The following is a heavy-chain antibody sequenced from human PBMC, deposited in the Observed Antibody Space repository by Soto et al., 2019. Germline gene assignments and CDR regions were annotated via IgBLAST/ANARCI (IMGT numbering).Heavy chain of an antibody. CDR1: VRAFIIYA. V-gene: IGHV1-69*01. CDR2: IIPIFGTA. Sequence: SVKVSCEASVRAFIIYAISWVRQAPGQGLEWMGGIIPIFGTANYAQKFQGRVTITADESTSTAYMKLSSVTAADTAVYYCASGGMDVWGQGTTVTVSS. J-gene: IGHJ6*02. CDR3: ASGGMDV.